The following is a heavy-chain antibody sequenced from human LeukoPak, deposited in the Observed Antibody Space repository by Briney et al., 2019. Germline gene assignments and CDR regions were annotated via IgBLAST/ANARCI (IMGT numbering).Heavy chain of an antibody. CDR1: GFTFSDNY. V-gene: IGHV3-11*04. Sequence: GWALILFCSASGFTFSDNYMSWIRQAPGEGVEWVSYISSSGSTIYYAHSVKARFTISKDNAKNSLYLQMTSLTAQVTAVYYCASGPRGPPPLPDGGWVGWSQGTLVTVSS. D-gene: IGHD1-26*01. J-gene: IGHJ4*02. CDR3: ASGPRGPPPLPDGGWVG. CDR2: ISSSGSTI.